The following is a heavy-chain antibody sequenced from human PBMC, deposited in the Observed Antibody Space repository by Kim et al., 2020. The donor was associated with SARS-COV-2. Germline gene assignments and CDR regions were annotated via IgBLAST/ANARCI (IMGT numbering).Heavy chain of an antibody. CDR3: ARFETYYYGSATGAFDI. J-gene: IGHJ3*02. CDR2: INPSGGST. Sequence: ASVKVSCKASGYTFTSYYMHWVRQAPGQGLEWMGIINPSGGSTSYAQKFQGRVTMTRDTSTSTVYMELSSLRSEDTAVYYCARFETYYYGSATGAFDIWGQGTMVTASS. V-gene: IGHV1-46*01. CDR1: GYTFTSYY. D-gene: IGHD3-10*01.